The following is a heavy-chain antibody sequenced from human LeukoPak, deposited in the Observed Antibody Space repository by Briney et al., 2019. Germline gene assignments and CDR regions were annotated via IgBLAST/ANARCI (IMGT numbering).Heavy chain of an antibody. CDR3: ARETVVVVPAAITPGTDDGYYYYYMDV. CDR1: GYTFTSYG. Sequence: ASVKVSCKASGYTFTSYGISWVRQTPGQGLEWMGWISAYNGNTNYAQKLQGRVTMTTDTSTSTAYMELRSLRSDDTAVYYCARETVVVVPAAITPGTDDGYYYYYMDVWGKGTTVTVSS. V-gene: IGHV1-18*01. J-gene: IGHJ6*03. D-gene: IGHD2-2*01. CDR2: ISAYNGNT.